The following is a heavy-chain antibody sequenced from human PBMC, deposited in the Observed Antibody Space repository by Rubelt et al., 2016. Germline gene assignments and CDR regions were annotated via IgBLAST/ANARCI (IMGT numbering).Heavy chain of an antibody. CDR2: IIPIFGTA. CDR1: GGTFSSYA. D-gene: IGHD6-6*01. CDR3: ARAAGIAARPGAFDI. Sequence: KASGGTFSSYATSWVRQAPGQGLEWMGGIIPIFGTANYAQKFQGRVTITADESTSTAYMELSSLRSEDTAVYYCARAAGIAARPGAFDIWGQGTMVTVSS. V-gene: IGHV1-69*01. J-gene: IGHJ3*02.